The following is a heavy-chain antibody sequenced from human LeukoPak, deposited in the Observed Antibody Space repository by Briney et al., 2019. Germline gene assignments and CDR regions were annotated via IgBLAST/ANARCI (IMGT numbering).Heavy chain of an antibody. J-gene: IGHJ3*02. D-gene: IGHD1-26*01. CDR1: GYTFSRFY. V-gene: IGHV1-18*04. Sequence: ASVKVSCKASGYTFSRFYIHWVRQAPGQGLEWMGWISAYNGNTNYAQKLQGRVTMTTDTSTSTAYMELRSLRSDDTAVYYCAAVGATTVGAFDIWGQGTMVTVSS. CDR2: ISAYNGNT. CDR3: AAVGATTVGAFDI.